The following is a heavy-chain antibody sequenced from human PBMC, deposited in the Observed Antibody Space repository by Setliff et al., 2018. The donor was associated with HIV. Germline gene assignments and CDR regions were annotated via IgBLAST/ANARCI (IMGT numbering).Heavy chain of an antibody. Sequence: PGGSLRLSCAASGFTFSTYSINWVRQAPGKGLEWVSSITSSGTYIYSADPVKGRFTISRDNAKNSLYLQMDSLRAEDTAVYYCARDAYYNFRQVDYWGQGTLVTVSS. D-gene: IGHD3-3*01. CDR3: ARDAYYNFRQVDY. J-gene: IGHJ4*02. CDR2: ITSSGTYI. CDR1: GFTFSTYS. V-gene: IGHV3-21*01.